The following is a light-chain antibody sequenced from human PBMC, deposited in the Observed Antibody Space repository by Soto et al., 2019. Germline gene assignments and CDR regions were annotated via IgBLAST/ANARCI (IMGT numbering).Light chain of an antibody. CDR3: QQYTHWPVWS. Sequence: EIVLTQSPGTLSLSPGERATLSCRASQSVGSSLAWYQQKPGQAPRLLIYGASSRATVIPDRFSGSGSGTDFTLTISRLEPEDFAVYYCQQYTHWPVWSFGQGTKVDIK. CDR2: GAS. J-gene: IGKJ1*01. V-gene: IGKV3-20*01. CDR1: QSVGSS.